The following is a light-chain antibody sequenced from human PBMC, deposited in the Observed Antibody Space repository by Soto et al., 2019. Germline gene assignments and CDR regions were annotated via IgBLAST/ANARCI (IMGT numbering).Light chain of an antibody. CDR3: SSYTSSRAYV. J-gene: IGLJ1*01. CDR1: SSDVGGYNY. Sequence: QSALTQPASVSGSPGQSITISCTGTSSDVGGYNYVSWYQQQSGKAPKLMIHEVSNRPSGVSNRFSGSKSGNTASLTISGLQAEDAADYYCSSYTSSRAYVFGIGTKVTVL. CDR2: EVS. V-gene: IGLV2-14*01.